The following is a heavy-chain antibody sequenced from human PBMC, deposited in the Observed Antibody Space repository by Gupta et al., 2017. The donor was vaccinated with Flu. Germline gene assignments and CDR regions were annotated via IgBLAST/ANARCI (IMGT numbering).Heavy chain of an antibody. CDR2: SYDSGST. Sequence: QLPLQESGPGLVQPSATLSLTCPCSACPLRSSSYYWGWIRQPQGKGLEWIGGSYDSGSTYSHPSLKRRVNIFVDTSKNQFSLKLSSVTDADTAVYYCARRDGKYYDFWSGYSDITYDWFDPWGQGTLVTVSS. V-gene: IGHV4-39*01. CDR3: ARRDGKYYDFWSGYSDITYDWFDP. D-gene: IGHD3-3*01. CDR1: ACPLRSSSYY. J-gene: IGHJ5*02.